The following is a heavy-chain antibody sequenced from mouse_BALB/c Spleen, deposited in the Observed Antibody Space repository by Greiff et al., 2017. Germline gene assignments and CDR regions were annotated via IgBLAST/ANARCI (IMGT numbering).Heavy chain of an antibody. D-gene: IGHD2-14*01. V-gene: IGHV1S81*02. J-gene: IGHJ2*01. CDR3: TRENYRYAFDY. CDR2: INPSNGGT. CDR1: GYTFTSYY. Sequence: QVQLQQPGAELVKPGASVKLSCKASGYTFTSYYMYWVKQRPGQGLEWIGGINPSNGGTNFNEKFKSKATLTVDKSSSTAYMQLSSLTSEDSAVYYCTRENYRYAFDYWGQGTTLTVAS.